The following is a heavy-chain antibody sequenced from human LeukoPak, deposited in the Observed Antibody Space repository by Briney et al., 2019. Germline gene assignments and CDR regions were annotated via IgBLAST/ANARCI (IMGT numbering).Heavy chain of an antibody. CDR3: AKDKIVAGLFDY. CDR2: ISGSGGST. V-gene: IGHV3-23*01. D-gene: IGHD6-19*01. J-gene: IGHJ4*02. CDR1: RFTFSSYA. Sequence: GGSLRLSCAASRFTFSSYAMSWVRQAPGKGLEWVSAISGSGGSTYYADSVKGRFTISRDNSKNTLYLQMNSLRAEDTAVYYCAKDKIVAGLFDYWGQGTQVTVSP.